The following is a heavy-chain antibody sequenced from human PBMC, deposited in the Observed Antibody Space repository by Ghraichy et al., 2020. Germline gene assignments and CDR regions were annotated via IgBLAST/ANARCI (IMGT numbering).Heavy chain of an antibody. CDR3: ALVVVVADYYYMDV. D-gene: IGHD2-15*01. CDR1: GGSISSYY. V-gene: IGHV4-59*01. Sequence: SETLSLTCTVSGGSISSYYWSWIRQPPGKGLEWIGYIYYSGSTNYNPSLKSRVTISVDTSKNQFSLKLSSVTAADTAVYYCALVVVVADYYYMDVWGKGTTVTVSS. J-gene: IGHJ6*03. CDR2: IYYSGST.